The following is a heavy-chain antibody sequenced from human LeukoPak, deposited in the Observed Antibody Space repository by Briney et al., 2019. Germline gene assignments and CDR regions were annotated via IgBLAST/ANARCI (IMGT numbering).Heavy chain of an antibody. CDR2: ISGRGSTI. CDR3: ARERGYCSGGGCYFGDREGIDY. D-gene: IGHD2-15*01. V-gene: IGHV3-23*01. CDR1: GFTFSSYA. Sequence: GGSLRLSCAASGFTFSSYAMSWVRQAPGKGLEWVSAISGRGSTIYYADSVKGRFTISRDNAKNSLYLQMNSLRAEDTAVYYCARERGYCSGGGCYFGDREGIDYWGQGTLVTVSS. J-gene: IGHJ4*02.